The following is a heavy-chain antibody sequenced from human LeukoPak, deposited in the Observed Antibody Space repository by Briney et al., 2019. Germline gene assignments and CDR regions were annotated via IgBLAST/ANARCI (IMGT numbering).Heavy chain of an antibody. CDR2: IYYSGST. D-gene: IGHD3-10*01. Sequence: SETLSLTCTVSGGSISSYYWSWIRQPPGKGLEWIGYIYYSGSTNYNPSLKSRVTISVDTSKNQFSLKLSSVTAADTAVYYCARVTITMVRGVITEGWFDPWGQGTLVTVSS. V-gene: IGHV4-59*01. CDR1: GGSISSYY. CDR3: ARVTITMVRGVITEGWFDP. J-gene: IGHJ5*02.